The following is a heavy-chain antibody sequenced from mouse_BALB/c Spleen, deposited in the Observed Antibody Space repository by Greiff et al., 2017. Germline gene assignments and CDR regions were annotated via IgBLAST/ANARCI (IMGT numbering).Heavy chain of an antibody. Sequence: EVKLQESGPELVKPGASVKISCKASGYTFTDYNMHWVKQSHGKSLEWIGYIYPYNGGTGYNQKFKSKATLTVDNSSSTAYMELRSLTSEDSAVYYCARSGTARASWFAYWGQGTLVTVSA. CDR3: ARSGTARASWFAY. V-gene: IGHV1S29*02. CDR1: GYTFTDYN. J-gene: IGHJ3*01. D-gene: IGHD3-2*01. CDR2: IYPYNGGT.